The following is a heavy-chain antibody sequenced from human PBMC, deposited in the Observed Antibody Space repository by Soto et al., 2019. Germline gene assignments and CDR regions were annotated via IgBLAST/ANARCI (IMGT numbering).Heavy chain of an antibody. CDR1: GFTFSDYY. Sequence: GGSLRLSCAASGFTFSDYYMSWVRQAPGRGLEWISYSSNSGTFARYATSVKGRFSISRDNANNSLYLEMNSLRVEDTAVYYCARSGDNFNVLDYWGQGTPVTVS. CDR3: ARSGDNFNVLDY. J-gene: IGHJ4*02. D-gene: IGHD1-1*01. CDR2: SSNSGTFA. V-gene: IGHV3-11*06.